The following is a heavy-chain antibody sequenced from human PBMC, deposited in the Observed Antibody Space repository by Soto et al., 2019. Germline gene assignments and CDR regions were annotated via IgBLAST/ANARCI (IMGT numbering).Heavy chain of an antibody. CDR3: TREGVSILEESRTYHGMDV. V-gene: IGHV3-48*03. D-gene: IGHD3-3*01. Sequence: EELLVESGGGLVQPGGSLRLSCAASGFSLRGYEMNWVRQAPGRGLEWVAYISGSGSTIYYAESVKGRFTISRDDASNVRSLQMNRLRGEDKAVYYYTREGVSILEESRTYHGMDVWGQGATVTVSS. CDR2: ISGSGSTI. J-gene: IGHJ6*02. CDR1: GFSLRGYE.